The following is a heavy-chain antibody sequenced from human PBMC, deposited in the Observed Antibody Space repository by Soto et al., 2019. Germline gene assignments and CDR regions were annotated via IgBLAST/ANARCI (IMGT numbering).Heavy chain of an antibody. J-gene: IGHJ4*02. D-gene: IGHD3-10*01. Sequence: GGSLRLSCAASGFTFSNAWMSWVRQAPGKGLEWVGRIKSKTDGGTTDYAAPVKGRFTISRDDSKNTLYLQMNSLKTEDTAVYYCTTGPQILWFGELRSYYFDYWGQGTLVTVSS. CDR3: TTGPQILWFGELRSYYFDY. CDR2: IKSKTDGGTT. V-gene: IGHV3-15*01. CDR1: GFTFSNAW.